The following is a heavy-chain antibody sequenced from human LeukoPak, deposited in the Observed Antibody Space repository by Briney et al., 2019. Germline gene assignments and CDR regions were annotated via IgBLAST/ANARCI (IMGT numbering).Heavy chain of an antibody. V-gene: IGHV1-69*04. CDR2: IIPILGIA. CDR1: GYTFTSYG. Sequence: ASVKVSCKASGYTFTSYGISWVRQAPGQGLEWMGRIIPILGIASYAQKFQGRVTITADKSTSTAYMELSSLRSEDTAVYYCARDPIAAAGTGWFDPWGQGTLVTVSS. CDR3: ARDPIAAAGTGWFDP. D-gene: IGHD6-13*01. J-gene: IGHJ5*02.